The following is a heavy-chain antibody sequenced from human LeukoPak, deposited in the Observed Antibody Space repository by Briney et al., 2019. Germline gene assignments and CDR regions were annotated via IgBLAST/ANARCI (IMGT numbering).Heavy chain of an antibody. CDR3: AREESYYDSSGYYPFDY. V-gene: IGHV3-21*01. D-gene: IGHD3-22*01. Sequence: GGSLRLSCAASGFTFSGYDMNWVRQAPGKGLEWVSSISGSSGYIYYADSVKGRFTISRDNAKNSLYLQMNSLRAEDTAVYYCAREESYYDSSGYYPFDYWGQGTLVTVSS. CDR1: GFTFSGYD. J-gene: IGHJ4*02. CDR2: ISGSSGYI.